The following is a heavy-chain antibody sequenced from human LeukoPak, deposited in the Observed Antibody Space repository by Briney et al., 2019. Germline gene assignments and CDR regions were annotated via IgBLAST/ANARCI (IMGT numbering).Heavy chain of an antibody. Sequence: HPGGSLRLSCAASGFTFSSHWMPWVRQAPGKGLVWISRISSDGSTTDYADSVKGRFTISRDSAKKTLYLQMHSLRADDSAVYYCTRDRSPSEYTNYERAYYYGMDVWGQGTTVTVSS. CDR1: GFTFSSHW. CDR2: ISSDGSTT. V-gene: IGHV3-74*01. CDR3: TRDRSPSEYTNYERAYYYGMDV. D-gene: IGHD1-7*01. J-gene: IGHJ6*02.